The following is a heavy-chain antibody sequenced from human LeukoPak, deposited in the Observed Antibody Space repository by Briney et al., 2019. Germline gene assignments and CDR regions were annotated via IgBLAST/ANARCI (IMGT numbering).Heavy chain of an antibody. D-gene: IGHD6-19*01. CDR1: GGTFSSYA. CDR2: IIPIFGTA. V-gene: IGHV1-69*01. CDR3: ARALKGYSSGWGFHPAFDI. J-gene: IGHJ3*02. Sequence: GASVKVSCKASGGTFSSYAISWVRQAPGQGLEWMGGIIPIFGTANYAQKFQGRVTITADESTSTAYMELSSLRSEDTAVYYCARALKGYSSGWGFHPAFDIWGQGTMVTVSS.